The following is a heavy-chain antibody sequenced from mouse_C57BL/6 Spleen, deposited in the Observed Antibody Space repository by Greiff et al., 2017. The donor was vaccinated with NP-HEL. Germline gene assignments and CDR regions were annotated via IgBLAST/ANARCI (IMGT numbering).Heavy chain of an antibody. CDR3: VRDYAYYFDY. V-gene: IGHV10-1*01. J-gene: IGHJ2*01. Sequence: EVMLVESGGGLVQPKGSLKLSCAASGFSFNTYAMNWVRQAPGKGLEWVARIRSKSNNYATYYADSVKDRFTISRDDSESMLYLQMNNLKTEDTAMYYCVRDYAYYFDYWGQGTTLTVSS. CDR2: IRSKSNNYAT. D-gene: IGHD1-1*01. CDR1: GFSFNTYA.